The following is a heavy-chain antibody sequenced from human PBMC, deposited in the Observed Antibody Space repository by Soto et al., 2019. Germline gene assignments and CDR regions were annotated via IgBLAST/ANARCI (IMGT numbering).Heavy chain of an antibody. V-gene: IGHV4-31*03. CDR1: GGSISSGGYY. CDR2: IYYSGST. CDR3: ARGLYYYDSSGSRPLDY. Sequence: SETLSLTCTVSGGSISSGGYYWSWIRQHPGKGLEWIGYIYYSGSTYYNPSLKSRVTISVDTSKNQFSLKLSSVTAADTAVYYCARGLYYYDSSGSRPLDYWGQGTLVTVSS. D-gene: IGHD3-22*01. J-gene: IGHJ4*02.